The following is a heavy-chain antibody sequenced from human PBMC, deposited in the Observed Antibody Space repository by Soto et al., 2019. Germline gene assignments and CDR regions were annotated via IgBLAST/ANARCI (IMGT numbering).Heavy chain of an antibody. V-gene: IGHV1-69*02. CDR1: GGTFSSYT. Sequence: QVQLVQSGAEVKKPGSSVKVSCKASGGTFSSYTISWVRQAPGQGLEWMGRIIPILGIANYAQKFQGRVTITADKSTSTAYMELSSLRSEDTAVYYCARHTYCDFWSGYFDYWGQGTLVTVSS. D-gene: IGHD3-3*01. CDR2: IIPILGIA. CDR3: ARHTYCDFWSGYFDY. J-gene: IGHJ4*02.